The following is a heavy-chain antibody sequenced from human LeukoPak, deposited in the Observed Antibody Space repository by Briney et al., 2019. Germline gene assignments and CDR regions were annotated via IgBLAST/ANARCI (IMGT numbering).Heavy chain of an antibody. V-gene: IGHV4-59*01. CDR3: ARVFGLVRGAHYYYGMDV. Sequence: SETLSLTCTVSGGFISSYYWSWIRQPPGKGLEWIGYIYYSGSTNYNPSLKSRVTISVDKSKNQFSLKLSSVTAADTAVYYCARVFGLVRGAHYYYGMDVWGQGTTVTVSS. CDR1: GGFISSYY. D-gene: IGHD3/OR15-3a*01. CDR2: IYYSGST. J-gene: IGHJ6*02.